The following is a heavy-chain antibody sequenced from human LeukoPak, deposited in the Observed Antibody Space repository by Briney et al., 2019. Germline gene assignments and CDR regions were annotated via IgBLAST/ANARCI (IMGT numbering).Heavy chain of an antibody. CDR1: GFTVSSNY. D-gene: IGHD3-10*01. J-gene: IGHJ4*02. Sequence: GGSLRLSCAASGFTVSSNYMSWVRQAPGKGLEWVAFIRYDGSNKYYADSVKGRFTISRDNSKNTLYLQMNSLRAEDTAVYYCAKDRRPGESHYYFDYWGQGTLVTVSS. CDR2: IRYDGSNK. CDR3: AKDRRPGESHYYFDY. V-gene: IGHV3-30*02.